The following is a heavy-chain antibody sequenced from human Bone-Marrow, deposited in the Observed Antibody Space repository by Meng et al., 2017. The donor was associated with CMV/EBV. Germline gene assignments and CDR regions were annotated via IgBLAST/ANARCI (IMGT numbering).Heavy chain of an antibody. Sequence: ASVKVSCKASGYTFTSYGISWVRQAPGQGLEWMGWISAYNGNTNYAQKLQGRVTMTTDTSTSTAHMELRSLRSDDTAVYYCARDSPRSGWYYYYYGMDVWGQGTTVTVSS. D-gene: IGHD6-19*01. CDR3: ARDSPRSGWYYYYYGMDV. CDR2: ISAYNGNT. CDR1: GYTFTSYG. J-gene: IGHJ6*02. V-gene: IGHV1-18*01.